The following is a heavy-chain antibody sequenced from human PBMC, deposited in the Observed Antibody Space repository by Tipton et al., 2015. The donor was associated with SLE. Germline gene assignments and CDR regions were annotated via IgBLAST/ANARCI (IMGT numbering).Heavy chain of an antibody. CDR3: ARRHYSGPFDS. CDR1: GGSFSSDTYL. D-gene: IGHD5-12*01. J-gene: IGHJ4*02. V-gene: IGHV4-39*07. Sequence: TLSLTCTVSGGSFSSDTYLWGWIRQPPGKGLEWIGDIYYTGSTYYNPSLKSRVTISVDTSKNQFSLKLNSVTAADTAVYYCARRHYSGPFDSWGQGTLVTVSS. CDR2: IYYTGST.